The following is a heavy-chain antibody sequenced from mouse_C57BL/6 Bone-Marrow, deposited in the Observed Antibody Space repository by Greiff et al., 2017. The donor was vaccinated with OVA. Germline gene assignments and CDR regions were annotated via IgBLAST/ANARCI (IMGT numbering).Heavy chain of an antibody. CDR1: GYAFSSYW. V-gene: IGHV1-80*01. Sequence: QVQLKESGAELVKPGASVKISCKASGYAFSSYWMNWVKQRPGKGLEWIGQIYPGDGDTNYNGKFKGKATLTADKSSSTAYMQLSSLTSEDSAVYFCGRRGLFAYWGQGTLVTVSA. CDR3: GRRGLFAY. J-gene: IGHJ3*01. CDR2: IYPGDGDT.